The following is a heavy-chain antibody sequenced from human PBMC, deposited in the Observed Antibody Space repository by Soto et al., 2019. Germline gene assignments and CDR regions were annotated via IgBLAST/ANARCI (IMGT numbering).Heavy chain of an antibody. D-gene: IGHD1-26*01. CDR3: ARDKSGSYPHDYYFDY. CDR2: INPNSGGT. V-gene: IGHV1-2*04. J-gene: IGHJ4*02. CDR1: GYTFSVYY. Sequence: SVKVSCKASGYTFSVYYMHWVRQAPGQGLEWMGWINPNSGGTNYAQKFQGWVTMTRDTSISTAYMELSRLRSDDTAVYYCARDKSGSYPHDYYFDYWGQGTLVTVSS.